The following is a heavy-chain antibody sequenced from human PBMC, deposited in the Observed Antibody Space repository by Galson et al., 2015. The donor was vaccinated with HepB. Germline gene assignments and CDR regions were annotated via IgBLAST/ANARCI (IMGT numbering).Heavy chain of an antibody. Sequence: SVKVSCKASGYTFTSYDINWVRQATGQGLEWMGWMNPNSGNTGYAQKFQGRVTMTRNTSISTAYMELSSLSSEDTAVYYCARFLTLSSYMSYYNYSFIDGWGKGTTGTVSS. V-gene: IGHV1-8*01. CDR2: MNPNSGNT. CDR3: ARFLTLSSYMSYYNYSFIDG. J-gene: IGHJ6*03. CDR1: GYTFTSYD. D-gene: IGHD3-9*01.